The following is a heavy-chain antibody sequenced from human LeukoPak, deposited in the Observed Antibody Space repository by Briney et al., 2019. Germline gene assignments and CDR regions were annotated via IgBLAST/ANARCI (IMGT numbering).Heavy chain of an antibody. V-gene: IGHV1-2*06. D-gene: IGHD2-2*01. Sequence: ASVKVSCTVSGYTLTELSMHWVRQAPGQGLEWMGRINPNSGGTNYAQKFQGRVTMTRDTSISTAYMELSRLRSDDTAVYYCAGQYCSSTSCYRGAFDIWGQGTMVTVSS. CDR2: INPNSGGT. CDR3: AGQYCSSTSCYRGAFDI. J-gene: IGHJ3*02. CDR1: GYTLTELS.